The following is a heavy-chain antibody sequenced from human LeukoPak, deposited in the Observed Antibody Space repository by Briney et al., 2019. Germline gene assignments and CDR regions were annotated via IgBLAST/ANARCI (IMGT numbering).Heavy chain of an antibody. CDR1: GGSFSGYY. D-gene: IGHD1-26*01. V-gene: IGHV4-34*01. CDR3: ARTSPFLVGAMDGAFDI. J-gene: IGHJ3*02. CDR2: INHSGST. Sequence: SETLSLTCAVYGGSFSGYYWSWIRQPPGKGLEWIGEINHSGSTNYNPSLKSRVTISVDTSKNQFSLQLNSVTPEDTAVYYCARTSPFLVGAMDGAFDIWGQGTMVTVSS.